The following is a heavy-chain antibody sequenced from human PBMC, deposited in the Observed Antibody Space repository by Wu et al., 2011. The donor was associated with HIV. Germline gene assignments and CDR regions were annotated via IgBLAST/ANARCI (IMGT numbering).Heavy chain of an antibody. D-gene: IGHD3-3*01. CDR2: INPTSGNT. Sequence: QVQLVQSGAEVKKPGSSVKVSCKASGYTFTGYYIYWVRRGPGQGLEWMGWINPTSGNTNYAQKVQGRVTMTTDTSTSTAYMELRSLTSDDTAVYYCARAFWSGYPHAFDIWGQGTMVTVSS. CDR1: GYTFTGYY. V-gene: IGHV1-2*02. J-gene: IGHJ3*02. CDR3: ARAFWSGYPHAFDI.